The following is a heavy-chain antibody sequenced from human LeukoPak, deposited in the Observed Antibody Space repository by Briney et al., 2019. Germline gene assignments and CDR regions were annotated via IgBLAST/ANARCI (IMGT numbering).Heavy chain of an antibody. Sequence: HSQTLSLTCAISGDSVSSNSAAWNWIRQSPSRGLEWLGRTYYRSKWYNDYAVSVKSRITINPDTSKNQFSLQLNSVTPEDTAVYYCARGAKWELLRTYYYYMDVWGKGTTVTVSS. D-gene: IGHD1-26*01. J-gene: IGHJ6*03. CDR1: GDSVSSNSAA. CDR2: TYYRSKWYN. V-gene: IGHV6-1*01. CDR3: ARGAKWELLRTYYYYMDV.